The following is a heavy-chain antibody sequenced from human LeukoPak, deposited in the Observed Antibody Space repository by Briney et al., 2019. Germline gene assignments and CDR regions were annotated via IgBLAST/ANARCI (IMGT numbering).Heavy chain of an antibody. CDR1: GYTFTGYY. J-gene: IGHJ3*02. CDR2: INPHNGGT. Sequence: ASVKVSCKASGYTFTGYYIHWVRQAPGKGLEWMGWINPHNGGTNYAQNFQGRVTMTRDTSIRTAYMELSRLRSDDTAVYYCARRIAGRLINDAFDIWGQGTVVTVSS. D-gene: IGHD6-6*01. V-gene: IGHV1-2*02. CDR3: ARRIAGRLINDAFDI.